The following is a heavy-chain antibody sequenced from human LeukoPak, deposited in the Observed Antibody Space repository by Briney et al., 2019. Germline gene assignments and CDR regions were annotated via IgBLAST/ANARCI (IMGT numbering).Heavy chain of an antibody. Sequence: GGSLRLSCAASGFTFRSDAMSWVRQPPGKGLEWVSGISGSGGTTYYADSVKGRFTISRDNSKNTLYLQMNSLRAEDTAVFYCAKHHCSGNTCYRVFYYLGQGTLVTVSS. V-gene: IGHV3-23*01. CDR3: AKHHCSGNTCYRVFYY. D-gene: IGHD2-2*02. CDR1: GFTFRSDA. J-gene: IGHJ4*02. CDR2: ISGSGGTT.